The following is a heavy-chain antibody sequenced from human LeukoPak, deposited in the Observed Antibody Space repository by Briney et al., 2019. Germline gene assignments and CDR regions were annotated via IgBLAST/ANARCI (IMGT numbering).Heavy chain of an antibody. CDR3: ARDLGGSPYYYGLDV. D-gene: IGHD1-26*01. J-gene: IGHJ6*02. V-gene: IGHV4-59*01. CDR2: VYYNGTP. Sequence: SETLSLTCTVSGASIRGYYWSWIRQPPGKGLEWIGHVYYNGTPRHNPHFKSRVTISIDTSKKQFSLKLSSVTAADTAVYFCARDLGGSPYYYGLDVWGLGLTVTVSS. CDR1: GASIRGYY.